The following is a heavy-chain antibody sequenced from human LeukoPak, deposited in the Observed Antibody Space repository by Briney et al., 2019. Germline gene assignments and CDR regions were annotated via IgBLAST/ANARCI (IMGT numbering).Heavy chain of an antibody. Sequence: SETLSLTCTVSGGSISISYGTWIRHTPGKGLEWFGNVYYTGSVNYNPSLKSRVTISVDTSKSQFSLKLSSVTGADTAVYYCARGADGYLIDRWGQGTLVTVSS. D-gene: IGHD5-24*01. CDR1: GGSISISY. CDR3: ARGADGYLIDR. V-gene: IGHV4-59*01. J-gene: IGHJ5*02. CDR2: VYYTGSV.